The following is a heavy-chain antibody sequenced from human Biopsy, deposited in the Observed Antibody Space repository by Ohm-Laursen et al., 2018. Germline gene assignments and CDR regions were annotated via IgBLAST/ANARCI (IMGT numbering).Heavy chain of an antibody. CDR3: TRLAYYYYYGMDV. D-gene: IGHD2-21*01. Sequence: SLRLSCTASGFTFNSHEMNWVRQAPGKGLEWISYITGGSSTIYYADSVKGRFTISRDNAKNSLYLQRNSLRAEDTAVYYCTRLAYYYYYGMDVWGQGTTVTVSS. CDR2: ITGGSSTI. V-gene: IGHV3-48*03. CDR1: GFTFNSHE. J-gene: IGHJ6*02.